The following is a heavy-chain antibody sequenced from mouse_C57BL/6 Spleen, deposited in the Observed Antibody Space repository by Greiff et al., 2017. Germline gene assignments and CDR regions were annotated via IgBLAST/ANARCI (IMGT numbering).Heavy chain of an antibody. J-gene: IGHJ4*01. Sequence: QVQLQQPGAELVMPGASVKLSCKASGYTFTSYWMHWVKQRPGQGLEWIGEIDPSDSYTNYNQKFKGKSTLTVDKSSSTAYMQRSSLTSEDSAGYYCARRGKDAMDYWGQGTSVTVSS. CDR1: GYTFTSYW. V-gene: IGHV1-69*01. CDR3: ARRGKDAMDY. CDR2: IDPSDSYT. D-gene: IGHD2-1*01.